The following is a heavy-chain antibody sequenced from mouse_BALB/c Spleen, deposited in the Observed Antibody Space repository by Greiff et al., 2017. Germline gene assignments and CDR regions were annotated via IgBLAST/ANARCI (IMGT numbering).Heavy chain of an antibody. V-gene: IGHV2-9-2*01. CDR1: GFSLTSYD. CDR2: IWTGGGT. J-gene: IGHJ3*01. Sequence: QVQLQQSGPGLVAPSQSLSITCTVSGFSLTSYDISWIRQPPGKGLEWLGVIWTGGGTNYNSAFMSRLSISKDNSKSQVFLKMNSLQTDDTAIYYCVRGGRSTMITTGAWFAYWGQGTLVTVSA. CDR3: VRGGRSTMITTGAWFAY. D-gene: IGHD2-4*01.